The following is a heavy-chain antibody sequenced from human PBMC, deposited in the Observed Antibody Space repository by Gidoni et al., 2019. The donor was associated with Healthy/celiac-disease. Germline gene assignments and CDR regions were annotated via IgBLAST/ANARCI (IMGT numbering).Heavy chain of an antibody. CDR2: IIPILGIA. V-gene: IGHV1-69*04. D-gene: IGHD2-2*01. Sequence: QVQLVQSGAEVKKPGSSVKVSCKASGGTFSSYAISWVRQCPGQGLEWMGRIIPILGIANYAQKFQGRVTITADKSTSTAYMELSSLRSEDTAVYYCAREYGPAAMRRYFDYWGQGTLVTVSS. CDR1: GGTFSSYA. J-gene: IGHJ4*02. CDR3: AREYGPAAMRRYFDY.